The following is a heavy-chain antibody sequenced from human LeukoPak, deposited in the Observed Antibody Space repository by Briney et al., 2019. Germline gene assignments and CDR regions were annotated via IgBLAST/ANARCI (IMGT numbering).Heavy chain of an antibody. CDR2: INPNSGGT. CDR3: ARPPMVRGVNWFNP. Sequence: ASVKVSCKASGYTFSGYCIHWVRQAPGQGLEWMGWINPNSGGTNYAQKFQGRVTMTRDTSISTAYMELSRLRFDDTAVYYCARPPMVRGVNWFNPWGQGTLVTVSS. D-gene: IGHD3-10*01. CDR1: GYTFSGYC. V-gene: IGHV1-2*02. J-gene: IGHJ5*02.